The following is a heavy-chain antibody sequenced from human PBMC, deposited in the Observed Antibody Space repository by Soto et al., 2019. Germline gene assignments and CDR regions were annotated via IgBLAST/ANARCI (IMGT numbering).Heavy chain of an antibody. J-gene: IGHJ4*02. V-gene: IGHV3-30-3*01. CDR2: ISYDGSNK. CDR3: ARGLDRVSGSYFDY. Sequence: QVQLVESGGGVVQPGRSLRLSCAASGFTFSSYAMHWVRQAPGKGLEWVAVISYDGSNKYYADSVKGRFTISRDNSKNTLYLQMNSLRAEDTAVYYCARGLDRVSGSYFDYWGQGTLVTVSS. D-gene: IGHD1-26*01. CDR1: GFTFSSYA.